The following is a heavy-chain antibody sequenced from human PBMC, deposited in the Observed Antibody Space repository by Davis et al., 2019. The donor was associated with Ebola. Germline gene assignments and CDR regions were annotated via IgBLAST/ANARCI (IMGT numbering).Heavy chain of an antibody. CDR3: ARGWLRSSFDY. V-gene: IGHV6-1*01. D-gene: IGHD5-12*01. Sequence: HSQTLSLTCAIFGESVAGKSGAWNWIRQSPSRGLEWLGRTYYTSKWYNDYAVSVKSRITISPDTSKNQLSLQLDSVTPEDTAVYYCARGWLRSSFDYWGRGTLVTVSS. CDR1: GESVAGKSGA. J-gene: IGHJ4*02. CDR2: TYYTSKWYN.